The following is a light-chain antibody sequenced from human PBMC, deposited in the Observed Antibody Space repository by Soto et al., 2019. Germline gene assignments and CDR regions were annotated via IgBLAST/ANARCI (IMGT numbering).Light chain of an antibody. V-gene: IGKV3-15*01. CDR1: QSVSSN. J-gene: IGKJ4*01. Sequence: EIVLTQSPATLSLSPGERVTLSCRASQSVSSNLAWYQQKPGQAPRLLIYGASTRATGIPARFSGSGSGTEFTLTISSLQSEDFAVYYCQQYYNWPLTFGGGTKVEIK. CDR2: GAS. CDR3: QQYYNWPLT.